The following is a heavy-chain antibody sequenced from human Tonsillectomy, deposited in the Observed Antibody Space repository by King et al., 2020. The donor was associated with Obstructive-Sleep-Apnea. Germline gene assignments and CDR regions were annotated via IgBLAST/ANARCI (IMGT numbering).Heavy chain of an antibody. CDR2: IYYSGST. CDR3: ARKWKWLQSLPFDY. J-gene: IGHJ4*02. Sequence: VQLQESGPGLVKPSQTLSLTCTVSGGSISSGDYYWNWIRQPPGKGLEWIGYIYYSGSTYYNPSLKSRVTISLDTSKNQFSLKVNSMTDADTAVYYCARKWKWLQSLPFDYWGQGPLVTVSA. CDR1: GGSISSGDYY. V-gene: IGHV4-30-4*01. D-gene: IGHD5-24*01.